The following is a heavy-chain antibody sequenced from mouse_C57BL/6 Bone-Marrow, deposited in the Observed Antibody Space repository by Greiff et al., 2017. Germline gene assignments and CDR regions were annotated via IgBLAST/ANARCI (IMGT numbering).Heavy chain of an antibody. J-gene: IGHJ1*03. CDR2: IRSKSSNYAT. CDR1: GFTFNTYA. D-gene: IGHD2-3*01. CDR3: VRDDGYVGGYWYFDV. Sequence: GGGLVQPKGSLKLSCAASGFTFNTYAMHWVRQAPGKGLEWVARIRSKSSNYATYYADSVKDRFTISRDDSQSMLYLQMNNLKTEDTAMYYCVRDDGYVGGYWYFDVWGTGTTVTVSS. V-gene: IGHV10-3*01.